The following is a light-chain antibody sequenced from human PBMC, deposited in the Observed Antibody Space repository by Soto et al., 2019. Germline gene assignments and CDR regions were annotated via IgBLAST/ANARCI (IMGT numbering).Light chain of an antibody. CDR1: QSISNW. Sequence: DIQMTPSPSTLSASVGDRVTITCRASQSISNWLAWYQQKPGKAPTLLIYDVSRLESGVPSRFSGSGSGTEFTLTISSLQPDDFATYYCQQYNSYSPWTFGQGTKVDIK. V-gene: IGKV1-5*01. CDR2: DVS. CDR3: QQYNSYSPWT. J-gene: IGKJ1*01.